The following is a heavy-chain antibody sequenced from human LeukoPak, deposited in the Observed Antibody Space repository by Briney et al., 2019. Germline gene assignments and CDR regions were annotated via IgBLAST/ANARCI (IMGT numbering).Heavy chain of an antibody. CDR1: GGSISSYY. CDR2: IYYSGST. D-gene: IGHD3-10*01. CDR3: ARVGGSGSYQDY. J-gene: IGHJ4*02. V-gene: IGHV4-59*12. Sequence: SEALSLTCTVSGGSISSYYWSWIRQPPGKGLEWIGYIYYSGSTNYNPSLKSRVTISVDTSKNQFSLKLSSVTAADTAVYYCARVGGSGSYQDYWGQGTLVTVSS.